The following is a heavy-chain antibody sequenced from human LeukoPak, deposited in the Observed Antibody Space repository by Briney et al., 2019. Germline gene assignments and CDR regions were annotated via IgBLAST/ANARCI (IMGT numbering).Heavy chain of an antibody. V-gene: IGHV3-21*01. D-gene: IGHD5-24*01. Sequence: GGSLRLSCAASGFTFSSYSMNWVRQAPGKRLEWVSSISSSSSYIYYADSVKGRFTISRDNAKNSLYLQMNSLRAEDTAVYYCARDGRDGYVNAFDIWGQGTMVTVSS. CDR3: ARDGRDGYVNAFDI. CDR2: ISSSSSYI. CDR1: GFTFSSYS. J-gene: IGHJ3*02.